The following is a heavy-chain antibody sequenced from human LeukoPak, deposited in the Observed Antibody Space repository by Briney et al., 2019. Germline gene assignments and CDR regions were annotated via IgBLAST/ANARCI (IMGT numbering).Heavy chain of an antibody. Sequence: ASVKVSCKASGYTFTAYYIHWVRQAPGQGLEWMGWMNPNSGNTGYAQKFQGRVTMTRNTSISTAYMELSSLRSEDTAVYYCARGQNGVWFGEFSFDYWGQGTLVTVSS. CDR1: GYTFTAYY. D-gene: IGHD3-10*01. J-gene: IGHJ4*02. V-gene: IGHV1-8*02. CDR2: MNPNSGNT. CDR3: ARGQNGVWFGEFSFDY.